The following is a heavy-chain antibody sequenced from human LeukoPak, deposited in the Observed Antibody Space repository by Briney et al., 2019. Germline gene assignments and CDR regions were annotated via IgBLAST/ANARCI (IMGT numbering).Heavy chain of an antibody. CDR3: ARLYYYGSGSYYKAVNYYYYMYV. V-gene: IGHV1-18*01. CDR1: GYTFTSYG. D-gene: IGHD3-10*01. Sequence: ASVKVSCKASGYTFTSYGVSWVRQAPGQGLGWMGWISAYNGNTDYAQKFQGRGTMTTDTPTNTAYMDLRSLRSDDTAVYYCARLYYYGSGSYYKAVNYYYYMYVWGKGTTVTISS. J-gene: IGHJ6*03. CDR2: ISAYNGNT.